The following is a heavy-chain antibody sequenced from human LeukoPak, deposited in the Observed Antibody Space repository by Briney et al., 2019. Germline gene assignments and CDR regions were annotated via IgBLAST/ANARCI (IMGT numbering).Heavy chain of an antibody. CDR1: GFAFSDFW. Sequence: PGGSLRLSCAASGFAFSDFWTSWVRQAPGKGLEGVANIRHDGNAKNYVPSVRGRFTISRDNAKNSLYLQMNSLTVEDTAVYYCATSHDSAGNDWGQGTLVTVSS. CDR2: IRHDGNAK. V-gene: IGHV3-7*01. D-gene: IGHD2-15*01. J-gene: IGHJ4*02. CDR3: ATSHDSAGND.